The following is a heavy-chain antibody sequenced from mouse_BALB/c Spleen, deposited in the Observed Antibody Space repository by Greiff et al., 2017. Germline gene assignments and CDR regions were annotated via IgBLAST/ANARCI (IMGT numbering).Heavy chain of an antibody. V-gene: IGHV2-6-7*01. CDR3: AREDGSSYWYFDV. CDR1: GFSLTGYG. J-gene: IGHJ1*01. D-gene: IGHD1-1*01. Sequence: VHLVESGPGLVAPSQSLSITCTVSGFSLTGYGVNWVRQPPGKGLEWLGMIWGDGSTDYNSALKSRLSISKDNSKSQVFLKMNSLQTDDTARYYCAREDGSSYWYFDVWGAGTTVTVSS. CDR2: IWGDGST.